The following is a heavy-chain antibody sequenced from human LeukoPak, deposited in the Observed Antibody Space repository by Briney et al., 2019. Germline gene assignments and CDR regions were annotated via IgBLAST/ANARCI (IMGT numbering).Heavy chain of an antibody. D-gene: IGHD5-12*01. CDR1: GFTFSSYW. V-gene: IGHV3-7*03. Sequence: GGSLRLSCAASGFTFSSYWMSWVRQDPGKGLEWGANIKQDGSEKYYVDSVKGRFTISRDNAKNSLYLQMNSLRAEDTAVYHCARGGGGYVGFDYWGQGTLVTVSS. CDR2: IKQDGSEK. CDR3: ARGGGGYVGFDY. J-gene: IGHJ4*02.